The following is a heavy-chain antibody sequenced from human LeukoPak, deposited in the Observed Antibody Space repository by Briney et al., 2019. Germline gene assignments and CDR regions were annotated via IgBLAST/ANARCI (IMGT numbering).Heavy chain of an antibody. CDR3: ARGPSGSYSSYYYYMDV. D-gene: IGHD1-26*01. J-gene: IGHJ6*03. CDR2: INLNSGGT. Sequence: ASVTLSCKASGYTFTVYYMHWVRQAPAPGLEWVGWINLNSGGTNYAQKFQGRVTMTRDTSISTAYMELSRLRSDDTAVYYCARGPSGSYSSYYYYMDVWGKGTAVTVSS. CDR1: GYTFTVYY. V-gene: IGHV1-2*02.